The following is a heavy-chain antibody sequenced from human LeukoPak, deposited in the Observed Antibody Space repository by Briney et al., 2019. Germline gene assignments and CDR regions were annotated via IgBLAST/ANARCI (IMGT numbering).Heavy chain of an antibody. J-gene: IGHJ4*02. D-gene: IGHD3-22*01. CDR3: ARDLTTMIVGTRKQGFQRRSFDY. Sequence: ASVKVSCKASGYTFTSYYMHWVRRAPGQGLEWMGIINPSGGSTSYAQKFQGRVTMTRDTSTSTVYMELSSLRSEDTAVYYCARDLTTMIVGTRKQGFQRRSFDYWGQGTLVTVSS. CDR2: INPSGGST. V-gene: IGHV1-46*01. CDR1: GYTFTSYY.